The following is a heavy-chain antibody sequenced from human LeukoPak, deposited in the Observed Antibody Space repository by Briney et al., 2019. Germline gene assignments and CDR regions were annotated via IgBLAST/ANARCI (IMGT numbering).Heavy chain of an antibody. D-gene: IGHD2-15*01. V-gene: IGHV4-38-2*01. Sequence: PSETLSLTXAVSGYSISSGYYWGWIRQPPGKGLEWIGSIYHSGSTYYNPSLKSRVTISVDTSKNQFSLKLSSVTAADTAVYYCARSPDCSGGSCYLTDGNWFDPWGQGTLVTVSS. CDR2: IYHSGST. CDR1: GYSISSGYY. J-gene: IGHJ5*02. CDR3: ARSPDCSGGSCYLTDGNWFDP.